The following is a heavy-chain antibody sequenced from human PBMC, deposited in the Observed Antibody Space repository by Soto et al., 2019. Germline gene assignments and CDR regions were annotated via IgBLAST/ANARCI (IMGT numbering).Heavy chain of an antibody. J-gene: IGHJ4*02. D-gene: IGHD1-26*01. CDR3: ATDRGKYIDFFDY. CDR1: GYIVSSDSGA. V-gene: IGHV6-1*01. CDR2: TYYRTKWFN. Sequence: SHTLALPCAMSGYIVSSDSGAWNWIRQSTSRGLEWLGRTYYRTKWFNDYAVSVMSRITITPDTSRNQFSLQLTSVTPEDTAVYYCATDRGKYIDFFDYWGQGILVTVSS.